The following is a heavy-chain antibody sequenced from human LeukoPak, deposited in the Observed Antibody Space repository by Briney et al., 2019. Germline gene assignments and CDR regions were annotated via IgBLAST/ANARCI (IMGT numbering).Heavy chain of an antibody. CDR3: ARGNYDSSGPYYFDY. J-gene: IGHJ4*02. CDR1: GFTFSTYE. Sequence: GGSLRLSCAASGFTFSTYEMTWVRQSPGKGLEWVSYISSSGSTIYYADSAKGRFSISKDNARNSLYLQMNILRLEATAVYYCARGNYDSSGPYYFDYWGQGTLVTVSS. CDR2: ISSSGSTI. D-gene: IGHD3-22*01. V-gene: IGHV3-48*03.